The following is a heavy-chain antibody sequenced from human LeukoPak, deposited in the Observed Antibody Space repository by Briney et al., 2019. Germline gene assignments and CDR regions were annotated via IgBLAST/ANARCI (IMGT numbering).Heavy chain of an antibody. CDR3: ARMDTAMDYYYYYGMDV. V-gene: IGHV4-59*01. J-gene: IGHJ6*02. CDR2: IYYSGST. CDR1: GGSISSYY. D-gene: IGHD5-18*01. Sequence: PSETLSLTCTVSGGSISSYYWSWIRQPPGKGLEWIGYIYYSGSTNYNPSLKSRVTISVDTSKNQFSLKLSSVTAADTAVYYCARMDTAMDYYYYYGMDVWGQGTTVTVSS.